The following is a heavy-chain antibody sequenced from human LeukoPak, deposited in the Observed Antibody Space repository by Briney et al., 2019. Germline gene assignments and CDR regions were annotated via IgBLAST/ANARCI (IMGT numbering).Heavy chain of an antibody. J-gene: IGHJ4*02. D-gene: IGHD3-22*01. Sequence: ASGTLSLTCAVSGGSISSNNWWSWVRQPPGKGLEWIGEIYHTGSITYNPSLKSRVTISVDKSKNQFSLKLSSVTAADTSVYYCARGGYPSGYDYWGQGTLVTVSS. CDR2: IYHTGSI. CDR3: ARGGYPSGYDY. CDR1: GGSISSNNW. V-gene: IGHV4-4*02.